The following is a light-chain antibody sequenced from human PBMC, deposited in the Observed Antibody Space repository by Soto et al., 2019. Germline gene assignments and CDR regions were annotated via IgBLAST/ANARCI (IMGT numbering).Light chain of an antibody. J-gene: IGKJ4*02. CDR3: QQYGSSPGT. CDR2: AAS. CDR1: QSVTNSY. Sequence: IVLTQSPGTQSLSPGERATLSCRASQSVTNSYLTWYQQKPGQAPRLLIYAASIRATGIPDRFSGSGSGRDFTLTISRLEPEDSAVYYCQQYGSSPGTFGRGTKVEIK. V-gene: IGKV3-20*01.